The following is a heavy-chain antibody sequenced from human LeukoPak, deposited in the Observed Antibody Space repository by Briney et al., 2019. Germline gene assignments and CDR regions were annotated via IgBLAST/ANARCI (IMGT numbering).Heavy chain of an antibody. CDR3: ARSGPISLRF. CDR2: MNPKTDNT. V-gene: IGHV1-8*02. D-gene: IGHD2/OR15-2a*01. J-gene: IGHJ4*02. Sequence: ASVKVSCKTDGYTFNNFGISWVRQATGQGLEWMGWMNPKTDNTEYAQKFQGRVTLTWTTSISTAYMELSSLKSEDTAVYFCARSGPISLRFWGQGTLVTVSS. CDR1: GYTFNNFG.